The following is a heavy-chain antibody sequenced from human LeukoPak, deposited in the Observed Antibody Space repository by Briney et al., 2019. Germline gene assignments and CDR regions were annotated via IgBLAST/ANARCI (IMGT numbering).Heavy chain of an antibody. CDR2: IYYSGTT. CDR3: ARGPYGSGSYY. CDR1: GGSISSGDYY. D-gene: IGHD3-10*01. Sequence: PSQTLSLTCTVSGGSISSGDYYWSWIRQPPGKGLEWIGYIYYSGTTYYNPSLKSRVTISVDTSKNQFSLKLTSVTAADTAVYYCARGPYGSGSYYWSQGTLVTVSS. V-gene: IGHV4-30-4*01. J-gene: IGHJ4*02.